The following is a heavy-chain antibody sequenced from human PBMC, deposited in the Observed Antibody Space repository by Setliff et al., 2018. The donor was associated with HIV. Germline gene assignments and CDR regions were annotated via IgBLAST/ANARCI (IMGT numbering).Heavy chain of an antibody. V-gene: IGHV4-39*07. CDR2: INYSGST. CDR1: GVSISSSNLY. J-gene: IGHJ6*02. Sequence: SETLSLTCTVSGVSISSSNLYWGWIRQSPGKGMEWIGSINYSGSTYYNPPLTSRVTMSVDTSKNQFSLKVRSVTVADTAVYYCARAMGSSGYYEVWYYYGMDVWGQGTTVTVSS. CDR3: ARAMGSSGYYEVWYYYGMDV. D-gene: IGHD3-22*01.